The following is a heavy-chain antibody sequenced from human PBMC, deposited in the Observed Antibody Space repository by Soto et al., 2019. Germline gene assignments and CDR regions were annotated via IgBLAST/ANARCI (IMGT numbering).Heavy chain of an antibody. CDR1: GFSLSTSGMC. CDR3: ARILGWRVPYYYYYYMDV. CDR2: IDWDDDK. J-gene: IGHJ6*03. V-gene: IGHV2-70*11. Sequence: SGPTLVNPTQTLTLTCTFSGFSLSTSGMCVSWIRQPPGKALEWLARIDWDDDKCYSTSLKTRLTISKDTSKNQVVLTMTNMDPVDTATYYCARILGWRVPYYYYYYMDVWGKGTTVTVSS. D-gene: IGHD6-19*01.